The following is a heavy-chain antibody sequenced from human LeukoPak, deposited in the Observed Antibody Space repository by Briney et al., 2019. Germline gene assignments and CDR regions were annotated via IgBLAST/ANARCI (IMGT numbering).Heavy chain of an antibody. Sequence: ASVKVSCKASGGTFSSYAINRVRQAPGQGLEWMRGIIPIFGTANYAQKFQGRVTITTDESTSTAYMELSSLRSEDTAVYYCARARPRYSSSWGFDYWGQGTLVTVSS. CDR1: GGTFSSYA. CDR2: IIPIFGTA. CDR3: ARARPRYSSSWGFDY. D-gene: IGHD6-6*01. J-gene: IGHJ4*02. V-gene: IGHV1-69*05.